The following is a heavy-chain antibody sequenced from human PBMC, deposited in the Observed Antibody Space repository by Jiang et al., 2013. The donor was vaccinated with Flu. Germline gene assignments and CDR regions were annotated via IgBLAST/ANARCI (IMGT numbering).Heavy chain of an antibody. CDR2: IYYSGST. CDR1: GGSFSGYY. CDR3: ARHGAVLWFGELFHAYFDY. J-gene: IGHJ4*02. V-gene: IGHV4-59*08. D-gene: IGHD3-10*01. Sequence: LLKPSETLSLTCAVYGGSFSGYYWSWIRQPPGKGLEWIGYIYYSGSTNYNPSLKSRVTISVDTSKNQFSLKLSSVTAADTAVYYCARHGAVLWFGELFHAYFDYWGQGTLVTVSS.